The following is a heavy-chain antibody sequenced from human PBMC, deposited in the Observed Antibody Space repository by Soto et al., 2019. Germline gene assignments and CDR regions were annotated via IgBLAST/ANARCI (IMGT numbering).Heavy chain of an antibody. CDR1: GFTFSSYA. CDR2: ISGSGGST. V-gene: IGHV3-23*01. Sequence: GGSLRLSCAASGFTFSSYAMSWVRQAPGKGLEWVSAISGSGGSTYYADSVKGRFTISRDNSKNTLYLQMNSLRAEDTAVYYCAKDVSSDYDSSGYYYGVARGVFDYWGQGTLVTVSS. J-gene: IGHJ4*02. CDR3: AKDVSSDYDSSGYYYGVARGVFDY. D-gene: IGHD3-22*01.